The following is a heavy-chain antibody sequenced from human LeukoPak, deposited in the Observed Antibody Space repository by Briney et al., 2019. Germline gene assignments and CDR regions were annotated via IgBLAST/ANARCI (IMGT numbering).Heavy chain of an antibody. V-gene: IGHV3-66*01. CDR2: IYSGGST. J-gene: IGHJ4*02. CDR3: VRDRDSYGLPQAFDY. D-gene: IGHD5-18*01. CDR1: GFTVSTNY. Sequence: PGGSLRLSCTASGFTVSTNYMSWVRQAPGKGLEWVSVIYSGGSTYYADSVKDRFTISRDNSKNTLYLQMNSLRAEDTAVYYCVRDRDSYGLPQAFDYWGQGTLVTVSS.